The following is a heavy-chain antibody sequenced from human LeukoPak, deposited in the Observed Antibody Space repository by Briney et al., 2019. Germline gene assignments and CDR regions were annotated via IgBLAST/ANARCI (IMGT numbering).Heavy chain of an antibody. J-gene: IGHJ6*03. Sequence: SETLSLTCTVSGVSISSSNSYWGWIRQPPGKGLEWIGSIYYTGNTYYNASLKSRVTISIDTSKNQISLRLTSVTATDTAMYYCAVGYCSSTSCLDYYYMDVWGKGTTVTISS. CDR3: AVGYCSSTSCLDYYYMDV. CDR1: GVSISSSNSY. V-gene: IGHV4-39*01. CDR2: IYYTGNT. D-gene: IGHD2-2*01.